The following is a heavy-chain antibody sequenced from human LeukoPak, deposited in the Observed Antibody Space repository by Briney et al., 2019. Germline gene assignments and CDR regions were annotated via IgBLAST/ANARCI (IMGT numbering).Heavy chain of an antibody. J-gene: IGHJ4*02. CDR2: ISSSSSTI. D-gene: IGHD6-19*01. Sequence: GGSLRLSCAASGFTFSSYNMNWVRQAPGKGLEWVSYISSSSSTIYYADSVKGRFTISRDNAKNSLSLQMNSLRADDTAVYYCAREVAGFDYRGQGTLVTVSS. CDR3: AREVAGFDY. V-gene: IGHV3-48*01. CDR1: GFTFSSYN.